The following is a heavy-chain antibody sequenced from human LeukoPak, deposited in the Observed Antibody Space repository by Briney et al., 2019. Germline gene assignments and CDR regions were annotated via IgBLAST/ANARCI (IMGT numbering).Heavy chain of an antibody. CDR3: ARVEYDFWSGYYAGGGMDV. Sequence: GGSLRLSCAATGFTFSSYRKHWVRQAPGRGLVWVSRINSDGRNTRYADSVKGRFTISRDNAKNTLYLQMNRLRAEDTAVYYCARVEYDFWSGYYAGGGMDVWGQGTTVTVSS. V-gene: IGHV3-74*01. D-gene: IGHD3-3*01. CDR2: INSDGRNT. J-gene: IGHJ6*02. CDR1: GFTFSSYR.